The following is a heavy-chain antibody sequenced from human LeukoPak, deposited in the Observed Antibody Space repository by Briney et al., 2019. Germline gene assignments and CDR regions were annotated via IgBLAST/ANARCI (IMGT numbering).Heavy chain of an antibody. CDR3: ARSSGPDCYGLDV. CDR1: DASFSSTNYW. CDR2: IYYSGST. V-gene: IGHV4-39*01. D-gene: IGHD6-19*01. J-gene: IGHJ6*02. Sequence: SETLSLICTVFDASFSSTNYWWVWIRQPPGKGLEWIGSIYYSGSTNINPSLKSRVTLFIDMSTKQFSLRLASMTAADTAVFYCARSSGPDCYGLDVWGQGTTVTVSS.